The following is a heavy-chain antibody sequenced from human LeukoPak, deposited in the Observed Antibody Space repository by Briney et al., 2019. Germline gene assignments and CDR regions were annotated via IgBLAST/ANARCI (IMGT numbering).Heavy chain of an antibody. CDR3: ARSTALDCSSTSCYTADY. J-gene: IGHJ4*02. CDR2: INHSGST. Sequence: PSETLSLTCAVYGGSFSGYYWSWIRQPPGKGLEWIGEINHSGSTNYNPSLKSRVTISVDTSKNQFSLKLSSATAADTAVYHCARSTALDCSSTSCYTADYWGQGTLVTVSS. D-gene: IGHD2-2*02. CDR1: GGSFSGYY. V-gene: IGHV4-34*01.